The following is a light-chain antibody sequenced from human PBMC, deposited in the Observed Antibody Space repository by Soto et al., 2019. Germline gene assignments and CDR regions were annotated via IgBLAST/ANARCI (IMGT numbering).Light chain of an antibody. CDR1: SSDVGTYDF. CDR3: CLYAGSNNWV. Sequence: QSVLTQPRSVSGSPGQSVTISCTGTSSDVGTYDFVSWYQQHPGKAPRLMIFDVSERPSGVPDRFSGSKSGNTASLTISGLQAEDEADYYCCLYAGSNNWVFGGGTKVTVL. J-gene: IGLJ3*02. CDR2: DVS. V-gene: IGLV2-11*01.